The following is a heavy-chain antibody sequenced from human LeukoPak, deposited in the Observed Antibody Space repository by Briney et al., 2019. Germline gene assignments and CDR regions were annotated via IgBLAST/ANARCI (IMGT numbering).Heavy chain of an antibody. D-gene: IGHD6-19*01. J-gene: IGHJ4*02. CDR1: GFTFSSYG. CDR2: IRYDGSNK. Sequence: GGSLRLSCAASGFTFSSYGMHWVRQAPGKGLEWVAFIRYDGSNKYYADSVKGRFTISRDNSKNTLYLQMNSLRAEDTAVYYCAKDLAKQWLAQVLFDYWGQGTLVTVSS. V-gene: IGHV3-30*02. CDR3: AKDLAKQWLAQVLFDY.